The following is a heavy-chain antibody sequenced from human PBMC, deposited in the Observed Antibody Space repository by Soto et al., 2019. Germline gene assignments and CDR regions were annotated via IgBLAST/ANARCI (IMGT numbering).Heavy chain of an antibody. CDR3: ANQYTSSSSVAS. CDR1: GFTFTSYA. D-gene: IGHD6-6*01. Sequence: GGSLRLSCAASGFTFTSYAMSWVRQAPGKGLEWVSGISGSGGNTYYAGSVKGRFTISSDNSKNTVYLQMNSLRVEDTAVYYCANQYTSSSSVASWGQGTRVTVSS. V-gene: IGHV3-23*01. J-gene: IGHJ5*02. CDR2: ISGSGGNT.